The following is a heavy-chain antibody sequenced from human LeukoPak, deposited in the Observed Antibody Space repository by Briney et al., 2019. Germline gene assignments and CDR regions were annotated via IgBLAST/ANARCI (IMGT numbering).Heavy chain of an antibody. CDR2: ISGDGAST. Sequence: PGGSLRLSCAASGFTFAIYAMTWVRQAPGKGLEWVSGISGDGASTHYAESVKGQFTISRDNSQNTLFLQMTSLRVEDTAIYSCAKDSYVSGRPLHTFDVWGQGTMVTVSS. CDR1: GFTFAIYA. CDR3: AKDSYVSGRPLHTFDV. J-gene: IGHJ3*01. V-gene: IGHV3-23*01. D-gene: IGHD3-10*01.